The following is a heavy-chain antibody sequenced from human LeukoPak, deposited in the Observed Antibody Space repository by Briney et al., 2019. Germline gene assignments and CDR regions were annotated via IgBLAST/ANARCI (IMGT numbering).Heavy chain of an antibody. D-gene: IGHD3-22*01. J-gene: IGHJ4*02. CDR3: VPYYYDSSGYYYAPG. V-gene: IGHV4-34*01. CDR2: INHSGST. CDR1: GGSFSGYY. Sequence: SETLSLTCAVYGGSFSGYYWGWIRQPPGKGLEWIGEINHSGSTNYNPSLKSRVTMSVDTSKNQFSLKLSSVTAADTAVYYCVPYYYDSSGYYYAPGWGQGTLVTVPS.